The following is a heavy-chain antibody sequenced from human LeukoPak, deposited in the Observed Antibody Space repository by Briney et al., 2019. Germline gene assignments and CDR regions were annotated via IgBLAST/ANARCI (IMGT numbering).Heavy chain of an antibody. V-gene: IGHV3-64*01. CDR1: GFSLRSYA. J-gene: IGHJ4*02. CDR2: ISSNGGST. D-gene: IGHD1-26*01. CDR3: ARAPYSGSYSDY. Sequence: GGSLRLSCAASGFSLRSYAMHWVRQAPGKGLEYVSAISSNGGSTFYVNSVEGRFTISRDNSKNTLYLQMGSLRAEDMAVYHCARAPYSGSYSDYWGQGTLVTVSS.